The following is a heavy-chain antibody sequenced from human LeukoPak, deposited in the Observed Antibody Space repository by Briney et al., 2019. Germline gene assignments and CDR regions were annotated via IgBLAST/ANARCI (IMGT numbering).Heavy chain of an antibody. D-gene: IGHD3-10*01. V-gene: IGHV3-7*01. CDR1: GFTFSSYA. J-gene: IGHJ6*02. Sequence: GGSLRLSCAASGFTFSSYAMSWVRQAPGKGLEWVANIKQDGSEKYYVDSVKGRFTISRDNAKNSLYLQMNSLRAEDTAVYYCARDYYGSGSGWYYYYYYGMDVWGQGTTVTVSS. CDR2: IKQDGSEK. CDR3: ARDYYGSGSGWYYYYYYGMDV.